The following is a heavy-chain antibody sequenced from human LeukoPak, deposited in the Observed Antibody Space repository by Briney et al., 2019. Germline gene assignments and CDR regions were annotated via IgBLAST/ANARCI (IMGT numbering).Heavy chain of an antibody. J-gene: IGHJ4*02. Sequence: GSLRLSCSASGFPFNRFYLHWVRQAPGKGLEFVSHISSNGATTYYADSVKGRFTISRGNSKNTLYLQMSSLRADDTAVYYCVKDRSIAAPNNDFFDSWGQGALVTVSS. V-gene: IGHV3-64D*06. CDR2: ISSNGATT. D-gene: IGHD6-6*01. CDR1: GFPFNRFY. CDR3: VKDRSIAAPNNDFFDS.